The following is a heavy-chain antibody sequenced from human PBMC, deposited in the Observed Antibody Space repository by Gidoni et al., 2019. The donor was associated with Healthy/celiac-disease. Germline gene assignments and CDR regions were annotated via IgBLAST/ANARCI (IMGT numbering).Heavy chain of an antibody. CDR1: GGSISSYY. CDR2: IYYSGST. Sequence: QVQLQESGPGLVKPSETLSLTCTVSGGSISSYYWSWIRQPPGKGLEWIGYIYYSGSTNYNPSLKSRVTISVDTSKNQFPLKLSSVTAADTAVYYCARRDDILTGYSYWGQGTLVTVSS. CDR3: ARRDDILTGYSY. V-gene: IGHV4-59*08. D-gene: IGHD3-9*01. J-gene: IGHJ4*02.